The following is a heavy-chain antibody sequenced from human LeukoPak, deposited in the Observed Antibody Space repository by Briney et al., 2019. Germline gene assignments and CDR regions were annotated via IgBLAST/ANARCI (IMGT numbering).Heavy chain of an antibody. V-gene: IGHV4-34*01. D-gene: IGHD3-10*01. CDR3: ARGGPHYMMVRKEGPALDY. J-gene: IGHJ4*02. CDR1: GGSFSGYY. CDR2: INHSGST. Sequence: SETLSLTCAVYGGSFSGYYWSWIRQPPGKGLEWIGEINHSGSTNYNPSLKSRVTLSVDTSKNQFSLKLSSVTAADTAVYYCARGGPHYMMVRKEGPALDYWGEGTLVTVSS.